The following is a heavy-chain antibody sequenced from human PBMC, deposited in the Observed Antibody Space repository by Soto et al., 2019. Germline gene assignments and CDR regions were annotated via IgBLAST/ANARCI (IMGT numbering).Heavy chain of an antibody. D-gene: IGHD3-9*01. Sequence: RASVKVSCKASGYTFTSYGISWVRQAPGQGLEWMGWISAYNGNTNYAQELQGRVTMTTDTSTSTAYMELRSLRSDDTAVYYCARERSGRYDILTGYPFFDYWGQGTLVTVSS. CDR3: ARERSGRYDILTGYPFFDY. J-gene: IGHJ4*02. CDR2: ISAYNGNT. CDR1: GYTFTSYG. V-gene: IGHV1-18*01.